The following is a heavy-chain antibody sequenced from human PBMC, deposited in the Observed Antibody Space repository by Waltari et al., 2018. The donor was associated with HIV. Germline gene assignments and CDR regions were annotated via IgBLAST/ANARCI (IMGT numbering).Heavy chain of an antibody. D-gene: IGHD3-22*01. CDR1: GYTFSDYY. Sequence: QVQLVQSGAEVKKPGASVKLSCKASGYTFSDYYMHWVRQAPGQGLEWMGWINPNSGGTRYADKFQGRVTMTRDTSITTAYMELSRLRFDDTALYYCARVFRGTISYFDGRLGHWGQGTLVTVSS. V-gene: IGHV1-2*02. CDR2: INPNSGGT. CDR3: ARVFRGTISYFDGRLGH. J-gene: IGHJ5*02.